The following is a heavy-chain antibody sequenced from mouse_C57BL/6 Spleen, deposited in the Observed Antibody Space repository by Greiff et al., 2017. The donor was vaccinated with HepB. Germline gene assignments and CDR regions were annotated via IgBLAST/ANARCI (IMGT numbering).Heavy chain of an antibody. D-gene: IGHD2-2*01. CDR1: GFTFSDYY. Sequence: DVMLVESGGGLVQPGGSLKLSCAASGFTFSDYYMYWVRQTPEKRLEWVAYISNGGGSTYYPDTVKGRFTISRDNAKNTLYLQMSRLKSEDTAMYYCARRGGYHWYFDVWGTGTTVTVSS. CDR2: ISNGGGST. J-gene: IGHJ1*03. V-gene: IGHV5-12*01. CDR3: ARRGGYHWYFDV.